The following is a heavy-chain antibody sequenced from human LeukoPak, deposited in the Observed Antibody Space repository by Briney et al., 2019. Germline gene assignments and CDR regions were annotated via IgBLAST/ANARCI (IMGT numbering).Heavy chain of an antibody. D-gene: IGHD3-3*01. V-gene: IGHV3-7*01. J-gene: IGHJ5*02. CDR2: IKEDGSEQ. Sequence: GGSLRLSCAASGFTFSDYWMSWVRQAPGKGLEWVANIKEDGSEQYYVDAVKGRFTVSRDNARKSVYLQMSSLRADDTAVYYCTKRWSVNWFDPWGQGTLVTVSS. CDR3: TKRWSVNWFDP. CDR1: GFTFSDYW.